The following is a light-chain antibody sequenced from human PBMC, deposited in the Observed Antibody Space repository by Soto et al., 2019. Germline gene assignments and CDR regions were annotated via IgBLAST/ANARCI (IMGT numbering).Light chain of an antibody. J-gene: IGLJ2*01. CDR2: SDN. Sequence: QLVLTQPPSASGTPGQRVTISCSGSSSNIASNSVNWYQQLPKTAPKLLIYSDNQRPSGVPDRFSGSKSGTSASLAINGLQSEDDADDYCAAWDDSLAGVVFGGGTKVTVL. CDR3: AAWDDSLAGVV. CDR1: SSNIASNS. V-gene: IGLV1-44*01.